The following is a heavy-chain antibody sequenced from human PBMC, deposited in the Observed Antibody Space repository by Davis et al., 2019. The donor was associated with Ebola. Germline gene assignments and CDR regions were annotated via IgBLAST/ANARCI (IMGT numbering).Heavy chain of an antibody. Sequence: SETLSLTCTVSGGSISSYYWSWIRQPPGKGLEWIGYIYYSGSTKYNPSLKSRVTISVDTSKNQFSLKLSSVTAADTAVYYCARRGYSSSWYGYFDYWGQGTLVTVSS. CDR1: GGSISSYY. J-gene: IGHJ4*02. V-gene: IGHV4-59*01. CDR2: IYYSGST. D-gene: IGHD6-13*01. CDR3: ARRGYSSSWYGYFDY.